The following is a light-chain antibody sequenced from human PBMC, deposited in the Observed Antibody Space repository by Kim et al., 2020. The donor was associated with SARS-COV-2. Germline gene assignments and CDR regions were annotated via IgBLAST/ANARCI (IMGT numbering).Light chain of an antibody. CDR1: QSVGTY. Sequence: PGETATLSCRASQSVGTYSAWHQQSPGQAPSLLFSDDSNRATRVPARSSTSVSGTDFTLTIGSLDPEDFAVYYSQQRTTWPPLTFDGLTKV. V-gene: IGKV3-11*01. J-gene: IGKJ4*01. CDR2: DDS. CDR3: QQRTTWPPLT.